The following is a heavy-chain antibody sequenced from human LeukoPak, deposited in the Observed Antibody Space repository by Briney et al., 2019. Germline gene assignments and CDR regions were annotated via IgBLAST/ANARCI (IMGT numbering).Heavy chain of an antibody. D-gene: IGHD6-13*01. Sequence: GGSLRLSCAASGFTVSSNYMSWVRQAPGKGLEWVSVIYSGGSTYYADSVKGRFTISRDNSKNTLYLQMNSLRAEDTAVYYCARALGGPSSWYDYWGQGTLVTVSS. V-gene: IGHV3-66*01. CDR3: ARALGGPSSWYDY. J-gene: IGHJ4*02. CDR1: GFTVSSNY. CDR2: IYSGGST.